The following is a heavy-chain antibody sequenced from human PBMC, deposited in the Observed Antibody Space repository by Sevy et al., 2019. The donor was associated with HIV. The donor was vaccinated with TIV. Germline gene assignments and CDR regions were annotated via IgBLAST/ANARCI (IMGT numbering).Heavy chain of an antibody. D-gene: IGHD5-18*01. J-gene: IGHJ5*02. V-gene: IGHV3-23*01. Sequence: GGSLRLSCAASGFTFSSYAMSWVRQAPGKGLEWVSAISGSGGSTYYADSVKGRFTSSRDNSKNTLYLQMNSLRAEDTAVYYCAKDRGVDTAPLGWFDPWGQGTLVIVSS. CDR2: ISGSGGST. CDR1: GFTFSSYA. CDR3: AKDRGVDTAPLGWFDP.